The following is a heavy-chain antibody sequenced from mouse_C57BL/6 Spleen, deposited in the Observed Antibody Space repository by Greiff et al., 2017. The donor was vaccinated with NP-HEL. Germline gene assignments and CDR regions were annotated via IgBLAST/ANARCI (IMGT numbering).Heavy chain of an antibody. Sequence: QVQRKQPGAELVMPGASVKLSCKASGYTFTSYWMHWVKQRPGQGLEWIGEIDPSDSYTNYNQKFKGKSTLTVDKSSSTAYMQLSSLTSEDSAVYYCARGGIYYDYDVYFDVWGTGTTVTVSS. D-gene: IGHD2-4*01. CDR1: GYTFTSYW. J-gene: IGHJ1*03. V-gene: IGHV1-69*01. CDR3: ARGGIYYDYDVYFDV. CDR2: IDPSDSYT.